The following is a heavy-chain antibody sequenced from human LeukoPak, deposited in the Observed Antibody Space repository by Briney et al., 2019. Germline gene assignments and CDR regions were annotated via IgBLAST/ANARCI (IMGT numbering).Heavy chain of an antibody. V-gene: IGHV1-2*06. CDR1: GYTFTGYY. Sequence: ASVKVSYKASGYTFTGYYMHWVRQAPGQGLEWMGRINPNSGGTNYAQKFQGRVTMTRDTSISTAYMELSRLRSDDTAVYYCARPMVRGDDAFDNWGQGTMVTVSS. J-gene: IGHJ3*02. CDR2: INPNSGGT. D-gene: IGHD3-10*01. CDR3: ARPMVRGDDAFDN.